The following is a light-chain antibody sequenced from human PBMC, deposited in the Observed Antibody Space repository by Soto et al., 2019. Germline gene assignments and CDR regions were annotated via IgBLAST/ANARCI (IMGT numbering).Light chain of an antibody. Sequence: QSALTQPASVSGSPGQSITISCTGTSSDVGGYNYVSWYQLHPGIAPKLIVYEVSHRPSGASNHFSGYKSGNTASLTISGLQADDEADYYCSSYTSTSTPCVFGTGTKATVL. J-gene: IGLJ1*01. CDR2: EVS. V-gene: IGLV2-14*01. CDR3: SSYTSTSTPCV. CDR1: SSDVGGYNY.